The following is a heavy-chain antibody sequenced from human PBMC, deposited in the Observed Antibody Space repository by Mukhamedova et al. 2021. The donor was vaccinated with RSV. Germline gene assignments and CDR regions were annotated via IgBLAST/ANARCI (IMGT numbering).Heavy chain of an antibody. Sequence: GYYMHWVRQAPGQGLEWMGWINPNSGGTNYAQRFQGRVTMTRDTSISTAYMELSRLRSDDTAVYYCARGPPDYDSSGYYPWGQGTL. CDR2: INPNSGGT. V-gene: IGHV1-2*02. J-gene: IGHJ5*02. D-gene: IGHD3-22*01. CDR1: GYY. CDR3: ARGPPDYDSSGYYP.